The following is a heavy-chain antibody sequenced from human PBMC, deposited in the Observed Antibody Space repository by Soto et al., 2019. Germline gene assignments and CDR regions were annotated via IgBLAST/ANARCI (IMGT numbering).Heavy chain of an antibody. Sequence: QVQLKESGSGLVKPAKTLSLTCAVSGGSITSGGFSWSWIRQPPGKGLEWIGYVHHTGNTDYHPSLGSRVTISLDRSRNLFSLNLTSVTAADTATYYCAKECGGTCLDAFDVWGPGTTVIVSS. V-gene: IGHV4-30-2*01. D-gene: IGHD2-15*01. CDR1: GGSITSGGFS. J-gene: IGHJ3*01. CDR3: AKECGGTCLDAFDV. CDR2: VHHTGNT.